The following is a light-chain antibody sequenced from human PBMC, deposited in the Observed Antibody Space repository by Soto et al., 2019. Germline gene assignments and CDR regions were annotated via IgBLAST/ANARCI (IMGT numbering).Light chain of an antibody. CDR1: SSDVGGYDH. Sequence: QSARTQPASVSGSPGQSITISCTGTSSDVGGYDHVSWYQQHPGRAPKLMIYDVSNRPSGVSNRFSGSKSGNTASLTISGLQAEDEADYYCSSYTSSNTLVFGGGTKLTVL. CDR2: DVS. J-gene: IGLJ2*01. V-gene: IGLV2-14*01. CDR3: SSYTSSNTLV.